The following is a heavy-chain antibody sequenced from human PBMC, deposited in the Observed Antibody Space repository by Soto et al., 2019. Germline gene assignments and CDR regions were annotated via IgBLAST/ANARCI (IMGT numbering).Heavy chain of an antibody. D-gene: IGHD2-2*01. CDR1: GGSFSGYY. V-gene: IGHV4-34*01. J-gene: IGHJ4*02. CDR2: INHSGST. Sequence: SETLSLTCAVYGGSFSGYYWSWIRQPPGKGLEWIGEINHSGSTNYNPSLKSRVTISVDTSKNQFSLKLSSVTAADTAVYYCARTSIVVVPAAALDYWGQGTLVTVSS. CDR3: ARTSIVVVPAAALDY.